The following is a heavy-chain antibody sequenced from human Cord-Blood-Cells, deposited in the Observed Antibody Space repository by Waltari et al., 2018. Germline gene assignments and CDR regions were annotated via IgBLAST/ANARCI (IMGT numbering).Heavy chain of an antibody. Sequence: QVQLQQWGAGLLKPSETLSLPCAVYGGSFSGYYWSWIRQPPGKGLEWIGEINHSGSTNYNPSLKSRVTISVDTSKNQFSRKLSSVTAADTAVYYCARVQPNSSSWYGDAFDIWGQGTMVTVSS. V-gene: IGHV4-34*01. J-gene: IGHJ3*02. CDR3: ARVQPNSSSWYGDAFDI. CDR2: INHSGST. CDR1: GGSFSGYY. D-gene: IGHD6-13*01.